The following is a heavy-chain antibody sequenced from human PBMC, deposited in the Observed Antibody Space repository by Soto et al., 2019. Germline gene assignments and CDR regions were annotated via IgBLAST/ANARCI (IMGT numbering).Heavy chain of an antibody. D-gene: IGHD1-26*01. CDR3: ARDCGSPRGFDY. J-gene: IGHJ4*02. CDR2: IIPIFGTA. CDR1: GGTFSSYA. Sequence: SVKVSCKASGGTFSSYAISWVRQAPGQGLEWMGGIIPIFGTANYAQKLQGRVTITADESTSTAYMELSSLRSEDTAVYYCARDCGSPRGFDYWGQGTLVTVSS. V-gene: IGHV1-69*13.